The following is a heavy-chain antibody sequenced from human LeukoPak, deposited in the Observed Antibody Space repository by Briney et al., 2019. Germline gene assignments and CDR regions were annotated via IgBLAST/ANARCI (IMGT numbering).Heavy chain of an antibody. J-gene: IGHJ3*01. CDR1: GGSISSSSYY. V-gene: IGHV4-39*07. D-gene: IGHD5-24*01. CDR3: AREGILTGWAFDV. Sequence: SETLSLTCTVSGGSISSSSYYWGWIRQPPGKGLEWIGSIYYSGSTYYNPSLKSRVTMSVDTSKDQFSLKLSSVTAADTAVYYCAREGILTGWAFDVWGQGTMVTVSS. CDR2: IYYSGST.